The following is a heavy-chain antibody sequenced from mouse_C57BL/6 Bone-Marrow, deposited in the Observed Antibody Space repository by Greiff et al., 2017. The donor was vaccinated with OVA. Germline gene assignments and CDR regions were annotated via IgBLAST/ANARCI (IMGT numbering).Heavy chain of an antibody. CDR3: ARMVTTGFAY. Sequence: VQLQQPGAELVRPGPSVKLSCKASGYTFTSYWMHWVKQRPGQGIEWIGVIAPSDSYTNYNQQFKGKATLTVDTSASTAYMQLSSLTSEDSAVYYCARMVTTGFAYWGKGLWSLSLQ. D-gene: IGHD2-2*01. V-gene: IGHV1-59*01. J-gene: IGHJ3*01. CDR1: GYTFTSYW. CDR2: IAPSDSYT.